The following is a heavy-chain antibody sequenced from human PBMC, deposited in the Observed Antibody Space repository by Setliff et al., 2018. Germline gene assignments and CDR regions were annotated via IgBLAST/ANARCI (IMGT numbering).Heavy chain of an antibody. CDR2: ISSDSRYI. CDR1: GFTFSSYS. V-gene: IGHV3-21*01. Sequence: PGGSLRLSCAASGFTFSSYSMNWVRQAPGKGLEWVSSISSDSRYIYYADSLKGRFTISRDNAKNSLYLHMNSLGAEDTAVYYCARSPANGGHDAFDIWGQGTMVTVSS. D-gene: IGHD6-25*01. J-gene: IGHJ3*02. CDR3: ARSPANGGHDAFDI.